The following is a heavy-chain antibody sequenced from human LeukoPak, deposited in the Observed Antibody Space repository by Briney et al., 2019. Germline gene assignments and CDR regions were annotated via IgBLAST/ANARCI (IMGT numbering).Heavy chain of an antibody. CDR3: ARHLVDYYDSSGYWF. J-gene: IGHJ4*02. D-gene: IGHD3-22*01. CDR1: GGSISSSSYY. Sequence: SETLSLTCTVSGGSISSSSYYWGWIRQPPGKGLEWIGSIYYSGSTYYNPSLKSRVTISVDTSKNQFSLKLSSVTAADTAVYYCARHLVDYYDSSGYWFWGQGTLVTVSS. V-gene: IGHV4-39*01. CDR2: IYYSGST.